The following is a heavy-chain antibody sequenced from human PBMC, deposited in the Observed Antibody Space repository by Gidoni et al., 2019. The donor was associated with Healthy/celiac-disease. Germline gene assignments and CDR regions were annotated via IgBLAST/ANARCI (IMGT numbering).Heavy chain of an antibody. J-gene: IGHJ4*02. CDR2: ISWDGGST. Sequence: EVQLVESGGGVVQPGGSLRLSCEASGFTFDDYAMHWVRQAPGKGLDWVSLISWDGGSTYYADSVKGRFNISRDNSKNSLYLQMNSLRAEDTALYYCAIFSGYDQYYFDYWGQGTLVTVSS. CDR3: AIFSGYDQYYFDY. CDR1: GFTFDDYA. V-gene: IGHV3-43D*03. D-gene: IGHD5-12*01.